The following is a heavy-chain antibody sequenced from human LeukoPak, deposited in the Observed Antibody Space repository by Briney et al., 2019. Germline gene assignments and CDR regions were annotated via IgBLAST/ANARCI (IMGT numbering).Heavy chain of an antibody. J-gene: IGHJ4*02. CDR2: INPNSGGT. CDR3: ARGTPEGSYYFDY. D-gene: IGHD1-14*01. V-gene: IGHV1-2*04. Sequence: ASVKVSCKASGYTFTGYYMHWVRQAPGQGLEWMGWINPNSGGTNYAQKFQGWVTMTRDTSISTAYMELSRLRSDDTAVYYCARGTPEGSYYFDYWGQGTLVTVSS. CDR1: GYTFTGYY.